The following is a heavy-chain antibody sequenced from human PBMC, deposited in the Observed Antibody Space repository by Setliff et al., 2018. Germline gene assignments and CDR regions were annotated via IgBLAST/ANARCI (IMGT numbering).Heavy chain of an antibody. CDR3: ARERPVGVATINFPAWAFDI. CDR1: GGSISSSSYY. CDR2: IYHSGST. Sequence: PSETLSLTCTVSGGSISSSSYYWGWIRQPPGKGLEWIWSIYHSGSTYYNPSLKSRVTISVDTSKNQFSLKLSSVTAADTAVYYCARERPVGVATINFPAWAFDIWGQGTMVTVSS. V-gene: IGHV4-39*07. D-gene: IGHD5-12*01. J-gene: IGHJ3*02.